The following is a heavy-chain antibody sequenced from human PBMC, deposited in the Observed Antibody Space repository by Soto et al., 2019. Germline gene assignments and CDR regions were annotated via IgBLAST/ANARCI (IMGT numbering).Heavy chain of an antibody. D-gene: IGHD2-2*01. V-gene: IGHV4-59*01. Sequence: SETLSLTCTVSGGSISSYYWSWIRQPPGKGLEWIGYIYYSGSTNYSPSLKSRVTISVDTSKNQFSLKLSSVTAADTAVYYCARGTMLLGYCSSTSCPRAKDYYYYMDVWGKGTTVTVSS. CDR3: ARGTMLLGYCSSTSCPRAKDYYYYMDV. CDR2: IYYSGST. J-gene: IGHJ6*03. CDR1: GGSISSYY.